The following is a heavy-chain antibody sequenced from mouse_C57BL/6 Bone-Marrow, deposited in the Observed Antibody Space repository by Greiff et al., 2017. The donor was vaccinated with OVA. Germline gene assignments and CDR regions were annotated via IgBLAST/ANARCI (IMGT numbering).Heavy chain of an antibody. CDR2: ISYDGSN. V-gene: IGHV3-6*01. CDR3: ARGGLITTVYFDY. D-gene: IGHD1-1*01. Sequence: VQLQQSGPGLVKPSQSLSLTCSVTGYSITSGYYWNWIRQFPGNKLEWMGYISYDGSNNYNPSLKNRISITRDTSKNQFFLKLNSVTTEDTATYYCARGGLITTVYFDYWGQGTTLTVSS. CDR1: GYSITSGYY. J-gene: IGHJ2*01.